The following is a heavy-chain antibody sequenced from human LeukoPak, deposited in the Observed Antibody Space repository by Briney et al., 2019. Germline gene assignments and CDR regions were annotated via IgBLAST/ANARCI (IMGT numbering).Heavy chain of an antibody. D-gene: IGHD3-10*01. CDR3: AKVWGIKQASPTIDY. V-gene: IGHV3-23*01. Sequence: GGSLRLSCAASGLTPTPHAMSWVRQPPGKGLDRVSAISGSGGSTYYADSVKGRFTISRDNSKNTLYLQMNSLRAEDTAVYYCAKVWGIKQASPTIDYWGQGTLVTVSS. CDR2: ISGSGGST. J-gene: IGHJ4*02. CDR1: GLTPTPHA.